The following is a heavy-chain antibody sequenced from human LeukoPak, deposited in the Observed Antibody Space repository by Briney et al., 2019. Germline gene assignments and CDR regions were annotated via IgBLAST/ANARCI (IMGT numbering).Heavy chain of an antibody. V-gene: IGHV3-21*01. J-gene: IGHJ4*02. CDR3: ARDLANSGDY. Sequence: GGSLRLSCAASGFTFSSYIMNWVRQAPGKGLEWVSSISSSSSYIYYADSVKGRFTISRDNAKNSLYPQMNSLRAEDTAVYYCARDLANSGDYWGQGTLVTVSS. CDR2: ISSSSSYI. CDR1: GFTFSSYI. D-gene: IGHD1-26*01.